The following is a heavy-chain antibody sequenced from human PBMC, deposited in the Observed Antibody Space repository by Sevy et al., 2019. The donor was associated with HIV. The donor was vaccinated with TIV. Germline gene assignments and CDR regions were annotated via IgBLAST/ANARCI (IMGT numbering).Heavy chain of an antibody. D-gene: IGHD3-10*01. CDR2: ISWNSVNI. V-gene: IGHV3-9*01. Sequence: GGSLRLSCAASGFNFEDYAMQWVRQAPGKGLEWVSGISWNSVNIGYADSVKGRFTISRDNAKNSLYLQMNSLKTGDTALYYCAKGPGGDWGQGTLVTVSS. CDR1: GFNFEDYA. CDR3: AKGPGGD. J-gene: IGHJ4*02.